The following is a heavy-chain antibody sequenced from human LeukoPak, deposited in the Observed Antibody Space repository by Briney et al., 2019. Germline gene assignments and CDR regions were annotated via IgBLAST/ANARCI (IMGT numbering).Heavy chain of an antibody. CDR1: GVSISSSSYY. V-gene: IGHV4-39*07. J-gene: IGHJ4*02. CDR2: IYYSGST. Sequence: SETLSLTCTVSGVSISSSSYYWGWIRQPPGKGLEWIGSIYYSGSTYYNPSLKSRVTISVDTSKNQFSLKLSSVTAADTAVYYCARLTTVTIYFDYWGQGTLVTVSS. D-gene: IGHD4-17*01. CDR3: ARLTTVTIYFDY.